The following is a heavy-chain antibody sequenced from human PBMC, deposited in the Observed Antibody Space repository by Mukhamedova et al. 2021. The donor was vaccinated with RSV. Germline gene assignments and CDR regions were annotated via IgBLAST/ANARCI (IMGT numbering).Heavy chain of an antibody. CDR3: AKDIEYSGSYDAFDI. V-gene: IGHV3-9*01. J-gene: IGHJ3*02. CDR2: ISWNSGSI. D-gene: IGHD1-26*01. Sequence: VSGISWNSGSIGYADSVKGRFTISRDNAKNSLYLQMNSLRAEDTALYYCAKDIEYSGSYDAFDIWGQGTMVTVSS.